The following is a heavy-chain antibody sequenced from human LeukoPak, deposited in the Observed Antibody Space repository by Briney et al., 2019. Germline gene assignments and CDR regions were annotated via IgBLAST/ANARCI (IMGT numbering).Heavy chain of an antibody. Sequence: SETLSLTCTVSGGSISSSAYYWGWIRQPPGKGLEWIGSIYYSGSTYYNPSLKSRVTISVDTSKSQFSLKLNSVTAADTAVYYCARQGRYDIFWFDPWGQGTLVTVSS. CDR3: ARQGRYDIFWFDP. V-gene: IGHV4-39*01. J-gene: IGHJ5*02. D-gene: IGHD3-9*01. CDR1: GGSISSSAYY. CDR2: IYYSGST.